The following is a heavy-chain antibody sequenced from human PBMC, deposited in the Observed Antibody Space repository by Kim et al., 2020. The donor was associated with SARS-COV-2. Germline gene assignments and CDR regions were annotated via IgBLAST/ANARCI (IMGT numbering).Heavy chain of an antibody. CDR3: ARGLGAGAFDI. CDR2: IIPILGIA. Sequence: SVKVSCKASGCTFSSYAISWVRQAPGQGLEWMGRIIPILGIANYAQKFQGRVTITADKSTSTAYMELSSLRSEDTAVYYCARGLGAGAFDIWGQGTMVTVSS. J-gene: IGHJ3*02. V-gene: IGHV1-69*04. CDR1: GCTFSSYA. D-gene: IGHD1-26*01.